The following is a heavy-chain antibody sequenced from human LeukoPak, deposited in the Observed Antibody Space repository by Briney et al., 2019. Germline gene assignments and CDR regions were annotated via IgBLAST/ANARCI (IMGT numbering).Heavy chain of an antibody. V-gene: IGHV3-21*04. CDR3: ARVPYGSGSYYNVLEYYFDC. CDR2: ISSSSSYI. D-gene: IGHD3-10*01. CDR1: GFTFSSYS. J-gene: IGHJ4*02. Sequence: GGSLRLSCAASGFTFSSYSMNWVRQAPGKGLEWVSSISSSSSYIYYADSVKGRFTISRDNSKNTLYLQMNSLRAEDTAVYYCARVPYGSGSYYNVLEYYFDCWGQGTLVTVSS.